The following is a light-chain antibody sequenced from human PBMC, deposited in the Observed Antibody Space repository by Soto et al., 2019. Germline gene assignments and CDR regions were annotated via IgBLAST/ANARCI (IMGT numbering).Light chain of an antibody. CDR3: QQYNNWPRT. V-gene: IGKV3-15*01. CDR1: QSVRSN. J-gene: IGKJ1*01. CDR2: SAS. Sequence: EIVMTQSPATLSVSPGERATLSCRASQSVRSNLAWYHQKPGQAPRLLIYSASTRATGISARFSGSGSDTEFTLTISSLQSEDFAVYYCQQYNNWPRTFGQGTKVDIK.